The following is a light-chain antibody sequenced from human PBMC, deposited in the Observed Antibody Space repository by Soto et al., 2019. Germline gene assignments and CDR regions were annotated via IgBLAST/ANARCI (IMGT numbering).Light chain of an antibody. J-gene: IGKJ3*01. CDR3: QQCYSTPST. CDR2: GAS. V-gene: IGKV1-39*01. Sequence: DIQMTQSPSSLSASVGDRVTITCRTSQRISTYLNWYQQKPGKAPKLLIYGASSWHTGVPVRFSGSGSGTDFTLTISSLQPEDAATYYCQQCYSTPSTFGRGTKVGI. CDR1: QRISTY.